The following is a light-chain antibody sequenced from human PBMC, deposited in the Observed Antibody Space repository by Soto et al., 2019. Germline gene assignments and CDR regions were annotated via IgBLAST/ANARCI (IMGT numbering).Light chain of an antibody. Sequence: DIQMTQSPSSVSASVGDRVTITCRASQDIGSWLAWYQQKPGKAPSLLMYAASTLQSGLPSRFSGSGSGTQFTLTISSLQPEDFATYYCQEANTLPITFGQGTRLENK. CDR1: QDIGSW. V-gene: IGKV1-12*01. J-gene: IGKJ5*01. CDR2: AAS. CDR3: QEANTLPIT.